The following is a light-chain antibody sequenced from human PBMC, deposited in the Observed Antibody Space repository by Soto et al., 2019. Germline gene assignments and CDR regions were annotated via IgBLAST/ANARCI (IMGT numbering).Light chain of an antibody. CDR1: QSISSN. CDR3: YQYNNWFSWT. V-gene: IGKV3-15*01. J-gene: IGKJ1*01. CDR2: GAS. Sequence: EIVMTQSPATLSVSPGERATLSCRASQSISSNLAWYQQKPGQAPRLLIYGASTRATGIPAKFSGSGSGTEFTLTISSLQSEDFAVYYCYQYNNWFSWTFGQGTKVEIK.